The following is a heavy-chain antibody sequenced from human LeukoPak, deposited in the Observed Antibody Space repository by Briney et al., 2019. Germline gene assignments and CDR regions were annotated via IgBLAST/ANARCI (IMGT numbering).Heavy chain of an antibody. Sequence: PGGSLRLSCAASGFTFSSYAMSWVRQAPGKGLEWVSAISGSGGSTYYADSVKGRFTISRDNTNNTLLLQMNSLRAEDTALYYCTRDWGSSRTNDYWGQGILVTVSS. V-gene: IGHV3-23*01. CDR1: GFTFSSYA. CDR2: ISGSGGST. J-gene: IGHJ4*02. CDR3: TRDWGSSRTNDY. D-gene: IGHD3-16*01.